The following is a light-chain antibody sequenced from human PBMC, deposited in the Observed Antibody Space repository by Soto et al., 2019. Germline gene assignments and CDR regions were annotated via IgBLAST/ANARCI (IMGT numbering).Light chain of an antibody. V-gene: IGKV1-12*01. J-gene: IGKJ3*01. Sequence: DIQMTQSPSSVSASVGDTVTLSCQTSHGVSGWLAWYQQKPGKAPTLLIYTESNLQSGVPSRFSGSGSGTDFSLTITNLQPEDFATYFCQQGKTFPFTFGPGTKVEVK. CDR2: TES. CDR3: QQGKTFPFT. CDR1: HGVSGW.